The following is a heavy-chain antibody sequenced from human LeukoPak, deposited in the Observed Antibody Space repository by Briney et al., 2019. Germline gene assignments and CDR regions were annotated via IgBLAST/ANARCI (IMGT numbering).Heavy chain of an antibody. Sequence: GGSLRLSCAASGFTFSNYWMSWVRQAPGKGLEWVANIKQDESEKYYVDSVKGRFTISRDNAKNSLYLQMNSLRAEDTAVYYCAKAYYGDYYDYWGQGTLVTVSS. V-gene: IGHV3-7*05. CDR1: GFTFSNYW. CDR2: IKQDESEK. CDR3: AKAYYGDYYDY. J-gene: IGHJ4*02. D-gene: IGHD3-3*01.